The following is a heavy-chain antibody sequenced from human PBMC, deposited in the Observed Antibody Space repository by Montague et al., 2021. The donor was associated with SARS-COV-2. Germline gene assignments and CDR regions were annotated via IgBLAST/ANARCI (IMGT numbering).Heavy chain of an antibody. J-gene: IGHJ4*02. CDR2: ISHSGST. CDR1: GGSLSGYY. V-gene: IGHV4-34*01. Sequence: SETLSLTCAVYGGSLSGYYWSWIRQPPGERLEWIAEISHSGSTSYNPSLKSRVSMSVDKSWNQFSLRLTSVTAADTAIYYCARKGSGRSDLAYWGQGTLVTVSS. D-gene: IGHD1-26*01. CDR3: ARKGSGRSDLAY.